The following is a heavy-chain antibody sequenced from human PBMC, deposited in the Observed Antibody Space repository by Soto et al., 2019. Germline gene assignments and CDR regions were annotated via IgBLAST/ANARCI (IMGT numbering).Heavy chain of an antibody. CDR3: ARHYYGSGSYYIAFDY. D-gene: IGHD3-10*01. CDR1: GYSFTSYG. Sequence: PGESLKISCKGSGYSFTSYGIGWVRQMPGKGLEWMGIIYPGDSDTRYSPSFQGQVTISADKSISTAYLQWSSLKASDTAMYYCARHYYGSGSYYIAFDYWGQGTLVTVSS. J-gene: IGHJ4*02. V-gene: IGHV5-51*01. CDR2: IYPGDSDT.